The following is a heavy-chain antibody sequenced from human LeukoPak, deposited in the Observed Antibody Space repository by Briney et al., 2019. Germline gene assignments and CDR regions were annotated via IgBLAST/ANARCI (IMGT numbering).Heavy chain of an antibody. V-gene: IGHV3-74*01. D-gene: IGHD4-17*01. CDR1: GFSFSSFW. CDR3: ARGGYGAYMG. J-gene: IGHJ4*02. CDR2: IKSDGAGT. Sequence: GGSLRLSCAASGFSFSSFWMHWVRHAPGKGLVWVSGIKSDGAGTSYVDSVKGRFTISRDNAKNTLDLQMNSLRAEDTAVYYCARGGYGAYMGWGQGMLVTVSS.